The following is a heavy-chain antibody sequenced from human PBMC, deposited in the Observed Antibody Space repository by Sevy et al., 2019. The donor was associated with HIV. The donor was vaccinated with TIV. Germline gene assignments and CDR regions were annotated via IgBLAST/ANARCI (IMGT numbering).Heavy chain of an antibody. CDR2: ISYEGSDQ. J-gene: IGHJ3*02. CDR3: ARFPPERAFDI. V-gene: IGHV3-30*04. CDR1: GLAFSSYA. Sequence: GGSLRLSCAASGLAFSSYAMHWVRQAPDKGLEWVAVISYEGSDQDYADSVKGRFTISRDNSKNTLSLQMNSLRIEDTAVYYCARFPPERAFDIWGQGTMVTVSS.